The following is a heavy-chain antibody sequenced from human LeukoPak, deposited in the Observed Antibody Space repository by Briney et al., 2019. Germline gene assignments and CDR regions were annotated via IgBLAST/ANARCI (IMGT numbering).Heavy chain of an antibody. D-gene: IGHD5-12*01. Sequence: GGSLSLSCAASGFTFSSYAMSWVRQAPGKGLEWVSAISGSGGSTYYADSVKGRFTISRDNSKNMLYLQMNSLRAEDTAVYYCAKVGYASPPGAFDYWGQGTLVTVSS. CDR3: AKVGYASPPGAFDY. CDR1: GFTFSSYA. J-gene: IGHJ4*02. CDR2: ISGSGGST. V-gene: IGHV3-23*01.